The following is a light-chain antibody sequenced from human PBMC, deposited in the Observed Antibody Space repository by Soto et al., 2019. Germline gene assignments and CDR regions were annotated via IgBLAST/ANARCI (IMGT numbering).Light chain of an antibody. CDR1: QSISTW. Sequence: DIQMTQSPSTLSASVGDRFTITCRASQSISTWLAWYQQKAGKAPKLLIYKASILESGVPSRFSGSGSGTEFTLTISSLQPDDFATYYCQQYNTYWTFGQGTKVAIK. V-gene: IGKV1-5*03. J-gene: IGKJ1*01. CDR3: QQYNTYWT. CDR2: KAS.